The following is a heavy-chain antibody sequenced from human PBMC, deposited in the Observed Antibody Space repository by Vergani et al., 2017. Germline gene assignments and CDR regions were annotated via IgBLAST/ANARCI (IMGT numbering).Heavy chain of an antibody. J-gene: IGHJ4*02. CDR2: ISAYNGNT. V-gene: IGHV1-18*04. CDR1: GYTFTSYG. Sequence: QVQLVQSGGEVKKPGASVKVSCKASGYTFTSYGINWVRHAPGQGLEWMGWISAYNGNTNYAQKFQGRVTMTTDTSTSTAYMELRSLRSDDTAIYYCARVAAMGYYFDYWGQGTLVTVSS. CDR3: ARVAAMGYYFDY. D-gene: IGHD5-18*01.